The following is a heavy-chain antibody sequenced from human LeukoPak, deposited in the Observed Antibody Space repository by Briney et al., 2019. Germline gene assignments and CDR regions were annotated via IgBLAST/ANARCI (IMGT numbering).Heavy chain of an antibody. CDR3: ARDLVDTAMGYYYGMDV. D-gene: IGHD5-18*01. J-gene: IGHJ6*02. CDR1: GGSISSYY. CDR2: IYYSGST. Sequence: SETLSLTCTVSGGSISSYYWSWIRQPPGKGLEWIGYIYYSGSTNYNPSLESRVTISVDTSKNQFSLKLSSVTAADTAVYYCARDLVDTAMGYYYGMDVWGQGTTVTVSS. V-gene: IGHV4-59*01.